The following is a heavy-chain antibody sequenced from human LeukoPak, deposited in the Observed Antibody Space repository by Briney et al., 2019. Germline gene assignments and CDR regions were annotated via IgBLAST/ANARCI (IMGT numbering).Heavy chain of an antibody. J-gene: IGHJ5*02. D-gene: IGHD2-15*01. V-gene: IGHV3-7*01. Sequence: GGSLRLSCAASGFTFSSYWMSWVRQAPGKGLEGVANIMQDGSEKYYVDSVKGRFTISRDNAKNTLYLQMNSLRAEDTAVYYCARDLIVVVAATSYNWLDPWGQGTLVTVSS. CDR1: GFTFSSYW. CDR2: IMQDGSEK. CDR3: ARDLIVVVAATSYNWLDP.